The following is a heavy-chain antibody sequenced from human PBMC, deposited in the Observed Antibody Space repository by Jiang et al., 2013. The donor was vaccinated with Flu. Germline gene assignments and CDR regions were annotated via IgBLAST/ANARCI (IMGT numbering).Heavy chain of an antibody. CDR3: ARDPYNWNYLFDY. CDR2: TYYRSKWYN. J-gene: IGHJ4*02. Sequence: RTYYRSKWYNDYAVSVKSRITINPDTSKNQFSLQLNSVTPEDTAVYYCARDPYNWNYLFDYWGQGTLVTVSS. V-gene: IGHV6-1*01. D-gene: IGHD1-7*01.